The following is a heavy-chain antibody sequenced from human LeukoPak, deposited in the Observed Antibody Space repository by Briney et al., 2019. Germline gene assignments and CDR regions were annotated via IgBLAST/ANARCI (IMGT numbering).Heavy chain of an antibody. V-gene: IGHV1-2*02. J-gene: IGHJ4*02. CDR2: INPNSGGT. CDR3: ARSLGDYGLYPDY. CDR1: GYTFTGYY. Sequence: GASVKVSCKASGYTFTGYYMHWVRQAPGQGLEWMGWINPNSGGTNYAQKFQGRVTMTRDTSISTAYMELSRLRSDDTAVYYCARSLGDYGLYPDYWGQGTLVTVSS. D-gene: IGHD4-17*01.